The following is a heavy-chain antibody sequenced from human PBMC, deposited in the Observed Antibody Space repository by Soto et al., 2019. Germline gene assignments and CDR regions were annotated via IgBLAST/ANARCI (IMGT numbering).Heavy chain of an antibody. D-gene: IGHD2-2*01. CDR3: ASHSSLRGYCISTSCYGYYYGMDV. Sequence: QVQLVQSGAEVKKPGSSVKVSCKASGGTFSSYAISWVRQAPGQGLEWMGGIIPIFVTADYAQKFQGRVTISADEPASTAYMELSSLRSEDTAVYYCASHSSLRGYCISTSCYGYYYGMDVWGQGTTVTVSS. CDR2: IIPIFVTA. V-gene: IGHV1-69*12. J-gene: IGHJ6*02. CDR1: GGTFSSYA.